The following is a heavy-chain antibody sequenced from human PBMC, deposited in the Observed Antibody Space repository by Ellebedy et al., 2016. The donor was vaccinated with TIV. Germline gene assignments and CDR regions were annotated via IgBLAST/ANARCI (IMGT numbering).Heavy chain of an antibody. CDR1: GFTVSSNY. CDR2: ISYDGSNK. Sequence: GGSLRLSCAASGFTVSSNYMSWVRQAPGKGLEWVAVISYDGSNKYYADSVKGRFTISRDNSKNTLCLQMNSLRGEDTAVYYCAKVLTTVVTPPDYWGQGTLVTVSS. CDR3: AKVLTTVVTPPDY. J-gene: IGHJ4*02. D-gene: IGHD4-23*01. V-gene: IGHV3-30*18.